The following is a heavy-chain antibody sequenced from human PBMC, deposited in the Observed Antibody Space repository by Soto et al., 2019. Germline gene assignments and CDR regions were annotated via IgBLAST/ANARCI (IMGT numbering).Heavy chain of an antibody. CDR2: IIPIFGTA. D-gene: IGHD6-13*01. CDR3: ARDQPFLQQLVPSYYYYGMDV. V-gene: IGHV1-69*13. J-gene: IGHJ6*02. CDR1: GGTFSSYA. Sequence: ASVKVSCKASGGTFSSYAISWVRQAPGQGLEWMGGIIPIFGTANYAQKFQGRVTITADESTSTAYMELSSLRSEDTAVYYRARDQPFLQQLVPSYYYYGMDVWGQGTTVTVSS.